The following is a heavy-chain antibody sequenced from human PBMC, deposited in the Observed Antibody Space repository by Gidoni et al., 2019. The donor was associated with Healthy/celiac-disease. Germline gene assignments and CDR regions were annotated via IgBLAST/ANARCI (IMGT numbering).Heavy chain of an antibody. CDR2: ISSSSSYI. CDR3: AIWEIFGGEIFDY. Sequence: EVQLVEAGGGLVKPGGSLRLSWAASGFSFSSYSMNWGRQAPGKGLEWVSSISSSSSYIYYADSVKGRFTISRDNAKNSLYLQMNSLRAEDTAVYYCAIWEIFGGEIFDYWGQGTLVTVSS. V-gene: IGHV3-21*01. J-gene: IGHJ4*02. CDR1: GFSFSSYS. D-gene: IGHD3-3*01.